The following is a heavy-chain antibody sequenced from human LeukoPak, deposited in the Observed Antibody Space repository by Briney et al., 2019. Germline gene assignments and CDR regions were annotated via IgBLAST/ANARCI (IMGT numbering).Heavy chain of an antibody. J-gene: IGHJ6*03. CDR2: IYYSGST. CDR3: ARVKYYDFWSGPSNYYYYMDV. Sequence: PSETLSLTCTVSGGSISSSSYYWGWICQPPGKGLEWIGSIYYSGSTYYNPSLKSRVTISVDTSKNQFSLKLSSVTAADTAVYYCARVKYYDFWSGPSNYYYYMDVWGKGTTVTVSS. D-gene: IGHD3-3*01. V-gene: IGHV4-39*01. CDR1: GGSISSSSYY.